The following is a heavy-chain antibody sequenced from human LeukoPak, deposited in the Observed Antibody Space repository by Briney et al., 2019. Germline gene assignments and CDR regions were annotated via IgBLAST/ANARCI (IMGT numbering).Heavy chain of an antibody. CDR2: ISYNGSNK. J-gene: IGHJ4*02. V-gene: IGHV3-30*04. Sequence: GGSLSLSCAPSGFTFSSYAVPWVRGAPGKGLEWVAVISYNGSNKYYADSVKGRFTISRDNNKNTQYLQMNSLRAEDTAVYYCERGESRGDLTHFGYWGKGTLVTVSS. CDR3: ERGESRGDLTHFGY. CDR1: GFTFSSYA. D-gene: IGHD4-17*01.